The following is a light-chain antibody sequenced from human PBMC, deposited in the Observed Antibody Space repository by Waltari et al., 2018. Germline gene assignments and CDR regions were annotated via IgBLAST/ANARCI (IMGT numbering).Light chain of an antibody. V-gene: IGLV3-10*01. CDR2: EDR. J-gene: IGLJ3*02. CDR3: CSTDSSGNHGV. CDR1: ALPNKY. Sequence: SYELTQPPSVSVSPGQTARITCFGDALPNKYAYWYQQKAGQAPVLVIYEDRKRPSGIPETCSGSSSGTMATLTISGAQVEDEADYYCCSTDSSGNHGVFGGGTKLTVL.